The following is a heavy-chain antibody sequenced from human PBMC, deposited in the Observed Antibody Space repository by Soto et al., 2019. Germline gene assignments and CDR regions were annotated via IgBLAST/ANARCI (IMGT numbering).Heavy chain of an antibody. CDR3: ARAAAGTATFDY. J-gene: IGHJ4*02. V-gene: IGHV1-18*01. CDR1: GYTFTSYG. Sequence: QVQLVQSGAEVKKPGASVKVSCKASGYTFTSYGISWVRQAPGQGLEWMGWISTYDGNTKYVQKFQGRVTMTADTSTNTAYMELRSLTSDDTAVYYCARAAAGTATFDYWGQGTLVSVSS. D-gene: IGHD2-15*01. CDR2: ISTYDGNT.